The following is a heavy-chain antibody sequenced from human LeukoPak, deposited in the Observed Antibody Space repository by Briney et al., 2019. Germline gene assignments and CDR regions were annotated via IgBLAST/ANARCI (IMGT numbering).Heavy chain of an antibody. D-gene: IGHD2-2*01. J-gene: IGHJ6*03. CDR2: IRYDGSNK. V-gene: IGHV3-30*02. Sequence: GGSLRLSCAASGFTFSSYGMHWVRQAPGKGLEWVAFIRYDGSNKYYADSVKGRFTISRDNSKSTLYLQMNSLRAEDTAVYYCARDLVAAAANYYYYMDVWGKGTTVTVSS. CDR3: ARDLVAAAANYYYYMDV. CDR1: GFTFSSYG.